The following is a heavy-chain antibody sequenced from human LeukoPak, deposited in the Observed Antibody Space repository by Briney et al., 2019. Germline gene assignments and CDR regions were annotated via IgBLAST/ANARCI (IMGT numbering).Heavy chain of an antibody. CDR2: INYSGST. CDR3: AREIGSSSFWSDP. V-gene: IGHV4-31*03. J-gene: IGHJ5*02. CDR1: GGSIHSGGYY. Sequence: SETLSLTCTVSGGSIHSGGYYWSWLRQHPGKGLEWIGYINYSGSTYYNPSLKSRVAMSVDMSKNQFSLRLTSVSAADTAVYYCAREIGSSSFWSDPWGQGTLVTVSS. D-gene: IGHD6-13*01.